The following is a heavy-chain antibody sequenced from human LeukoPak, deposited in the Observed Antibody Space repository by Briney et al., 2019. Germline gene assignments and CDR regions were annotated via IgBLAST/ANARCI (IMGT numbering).Heavy chain of an antibody. CDR1: GYTFTGYY. D-gene: IGHD3-9*01. CDR3: ARGDYDILTGYHILFDY. J-gene: IGHJ4*02. Sequence: ASVKVSCKASGYTFTGYYMHWVRQAPGQGLEWMGWINPNSGGTNYAQKFQGWVTMTRDTSIGTAYMELSRLRSDDTAVYYCARGDYDILTGYHILFDYWGQGTLVTVSS. V-gene: IGHV1-2*04. CDR2: INPNSGGT.